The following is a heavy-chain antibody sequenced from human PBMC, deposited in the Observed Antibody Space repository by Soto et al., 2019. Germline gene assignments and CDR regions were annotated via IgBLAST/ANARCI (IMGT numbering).Heavy chain of an antibody. V-gene: IGHV4-4*02. D-gene: IGHD3-10*01. Sequence: QVQLQESGPRLVKPSGTLSLTCAVSGVSISSSTWWTWVHQSPGKGLGWIGEIYHGGSTSYNPSLKSRVTISVDKSKNQFSLKLTSVTAADTAVYYCAGGTGSGSYEFWGQGTLVTVSS. J-gene: IGHJ4*02. CDR2: IYHGGST. CDR1: GVSISSSTW. CDR3: AGGTGSGSYEF.